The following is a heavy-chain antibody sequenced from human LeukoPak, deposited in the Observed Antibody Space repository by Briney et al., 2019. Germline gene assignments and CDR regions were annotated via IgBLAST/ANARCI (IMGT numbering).Heavy chain of an antibody. CDR2: ISSSSNSN. CDR1: GFLFSSYS. D-gene: IGHD1-26*01. V-gene: IGHV3-21*01. Sequence: PGGSLRLFCAACGFLFSSYSMNWVRQAPGKGLEWVSSISSSSNSNSYANSVKGRFNITRDNAKNSLYLQMNSLRGEDTAVYYCAREEYSGSYYFDYWGQGTLVTVSS. J-gene: IGHJ4*02. CDR3: AREEYSGSYYFDY.